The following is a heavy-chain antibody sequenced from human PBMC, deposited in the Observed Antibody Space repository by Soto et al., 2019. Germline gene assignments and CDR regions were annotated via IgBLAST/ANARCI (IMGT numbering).Heavy chain of an antibody. J-gene: IGHJ3*02. CDR3: ARGHRHIVVVTAPRGAFDI. Sequence: ASVKVSCKASGYTFTSYDINWVRQATGQGLEWMGWMNPNSGNTGYAQKFQGRVTMTRNTSISTAYMELSSLRSEDTAVYYCARGHRHIVVVTAPRGAFDIWGQGXMVTV. D-gene: IGHD2-21*02. CDR1: GYTFTSYD. CDR2: MNPNSGNT. V-gene: IGHV1-8*01.